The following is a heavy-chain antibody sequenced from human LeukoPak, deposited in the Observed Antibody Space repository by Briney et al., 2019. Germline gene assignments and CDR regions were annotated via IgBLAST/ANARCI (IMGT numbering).Heavy chain of an antibody. Sequence: SVKVSCKASGGTFSSYAISWVRQAPGQGLEWMGGIIPIFGTANYAQKFQGRVTITADESTSTAYMELSSLRSEDTAVYYCARDLRSGGVTYGQDSWGQGPLVTVSS. J-gene: IGHJ4*02. CDR2: IIPIFGTA. CDR1: GGTFSSYA. CDR3: ARDLRSGGVTYGQDS. V-gene: IGHV1-69*13. D-gene: IGHD5-18*01.